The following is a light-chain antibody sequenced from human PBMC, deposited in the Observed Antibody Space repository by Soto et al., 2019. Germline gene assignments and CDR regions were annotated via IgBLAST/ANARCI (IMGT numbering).Light chain of an antibody. CDR1: SSDVGSYKF. Sequence: QSVLTQPASVSGSPGQSITISCTGTSSDVGSYKFVSWYQQHPGKAPKRMIYEGSKRPAGVYERFSGSKSGNTASLTISGLQADDEADDVCSSYAGGSNVFGTGTKVTVL. CDR3: SSYAGGSNV. CDR2: EGS. V-gene: IGLV2-23*03. J-gene: IGLJ1*01.